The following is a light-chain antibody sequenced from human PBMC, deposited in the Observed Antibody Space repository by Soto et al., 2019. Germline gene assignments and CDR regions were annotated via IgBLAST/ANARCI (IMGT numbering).Light chain of an antibody. Sequence: EIVLTQSPATLSLSPGERATLSCMASQSVSSYVAWYQQKPGQAPRLLIYDASNRATGSPARFSGSGSGTDITLTISSLEPDDFEVYYCQQHGTWPLMYTFGQGTKIEIK. CDR1: QSVSSY. J-gene: IGKJ2*01. CDR2: DAS. CDR3: QQHGTWPLMYT. V-gene: IGKV3-11*01.